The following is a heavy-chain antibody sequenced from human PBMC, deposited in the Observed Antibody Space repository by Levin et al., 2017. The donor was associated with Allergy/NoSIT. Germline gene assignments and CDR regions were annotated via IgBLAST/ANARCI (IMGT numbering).Heavy chain of an antibody. Sequence: ASVKVSCKASGYTFTSYGISWVRQAPGQGLEWMGWISAYNGNTNYAQKLQGRVTMTTDTSTSTAYMELRSLRSDDTAVYYCACNYRGLRSFDYWGQGTLVTVSS. CDR1: GYTFTSYG. CDR2: ISAYNGNT. CDR3: ACNYRGLRSFDY. V-gene: IGHV1-18*01. J-gene: IGHJ4*02. D-gene: IGHD4-17*01.